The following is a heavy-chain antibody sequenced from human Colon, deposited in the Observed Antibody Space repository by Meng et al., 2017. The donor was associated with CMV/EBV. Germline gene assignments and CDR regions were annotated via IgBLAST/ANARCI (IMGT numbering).Heavy chain of an antibody. CDR1: GFSFSTFA. V-gene: IGHV3-21*01. CDR3: ARARAVPAGYGMDV. J-gene: IGHJ6*02. CDR2: ISYDSGYI. D-gene: IGHD2-2*01. Sequence: GGSLRLSCAASGFSFSTFAVHWVRQAPGKGLEWVSSISYDSGYIYYADSVKGRFTISRDDAKKSLYLQMNSLRAEDTAVYYCARARAVPAGYGMDVWGQGTTVTVSS.